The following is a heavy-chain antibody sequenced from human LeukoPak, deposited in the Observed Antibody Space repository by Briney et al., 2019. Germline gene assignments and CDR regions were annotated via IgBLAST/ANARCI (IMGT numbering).Heavy chain of an antibody. V-gene: IGHV1-46*01. Sequence: ASVKVSCKASGYTFTSYYMHWVRQAPGQGLEWMGIINPSGGSTSYAQKFQGRVTMTRDTSTSTVYMELSSLRSEDTAVYYCARDYDSSGYSVPNYFDYWGQGTLVTVSS. D-gene: IGHD3-22*01. CDR2: INPSGGST. J-gene: IGHJ4*02. CDR1: GYTFTSYY. CDR3: ARDYDSSGYSVPNYFDY.